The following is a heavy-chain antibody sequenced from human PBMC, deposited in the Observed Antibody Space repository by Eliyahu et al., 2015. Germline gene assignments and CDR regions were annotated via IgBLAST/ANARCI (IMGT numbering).Heavy chain of an antibody. D-gene: IGHD3-22*01. CDR1: GFXVSSKY. V-gene: IGHV3-66*01. J-gene: IGHJ3*02. CDR2: LYTGGST. CDR3: ATESMILLDYDAFDI. Sequence: EVQLVESGGGLVQPGGSLRLSCAASGFXVSSKYMXWVRQAPEKGLGWVSVLYTGGSTYYADSVKGRFTISRDNSRNTLYLQMNSLRAEDTAVYYCATESMILLDYDAFDIWGQGTMVTVSS.